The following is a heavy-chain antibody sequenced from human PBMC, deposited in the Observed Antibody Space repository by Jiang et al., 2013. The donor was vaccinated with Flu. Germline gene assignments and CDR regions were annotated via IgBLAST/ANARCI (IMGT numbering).Heavy chain of an antibody. Sequence: GPGLVKPSETLSLTCAVSGASISSDYWSWIRQPPGKGLEWIGEIYHSGSTNYNPSLKSRVTISVDKSKNQFSLKLSSVTAADTAVYYCARGGDYDAFDIWGQGTMVTVSS. J-gene: IGHJ3*02. V-gene: IGHV4-59*12. D-gene: IGHD7-27*01. CDR2: IYHSGST. CDR3: ARGGDYDAFDI. CDR1: GASISSDY.